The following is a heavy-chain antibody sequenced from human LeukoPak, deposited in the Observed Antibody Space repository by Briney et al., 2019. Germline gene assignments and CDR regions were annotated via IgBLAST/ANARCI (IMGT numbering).Heavy chain of an antibody. V-gene: IGHV2-5*01. CDR2: IYSNDDK. CDR3: TQGLDIIGATRF. Sequence: SGPTLVNPTQPLTLTCTFSGFSLSTSGVGVGWSRQPPGKALEWLALIYSNDDKRYSPSLKSRLTITKDTSKNQVVLTMTNMDPVDTATYYCTQGLDIIGATRFWGQGTLVTVSS. CDR1: GFSLSTSGVG. D-gene: IGHD1-26*01. J-gene: IGHJ4*02.